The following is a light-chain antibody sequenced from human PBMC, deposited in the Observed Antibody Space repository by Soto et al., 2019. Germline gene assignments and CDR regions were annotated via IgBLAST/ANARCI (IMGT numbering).Light chain of an antibody. V-gene: IGLV2-14*03. Sequence: QSALTQPASVSGSPGQSIIISCTGTRSDVGGYNYVSWYQHHPGKAPKLMIYDVSNRPSGVSIRFSGSKSDNTASLTISGLQPEDEAYYHCSSYTTSNTRQIVFGTGTKLTVL. CDR1: RSDVGGYNY. CDR3: SSYTTSNTRQIV. J-gene: IGLJ1*01. CDR2: DVS.